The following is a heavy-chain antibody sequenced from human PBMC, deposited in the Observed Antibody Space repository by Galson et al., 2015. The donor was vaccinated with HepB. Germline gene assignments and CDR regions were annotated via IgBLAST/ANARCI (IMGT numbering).Heavy chain of an antibody. CDR2: INPRAGST. CDR3: ARGLGSASYSDHRFDP. J-gene: IGHJ5*02. V-gene: IGHV1-46*01. Sequence: SVKVSCKASENTFTNYYLHWVRQTPGQGLQWMGIINPRAGSTTFAQEFQGRVTMTRDTSTSTVYMELSSLRSEDTAVYYCARGLGSASYSDHRFDPWGQGTLVTVSS. CDR1: ENTFTNYY. D-gene: IGHD3-10*01.